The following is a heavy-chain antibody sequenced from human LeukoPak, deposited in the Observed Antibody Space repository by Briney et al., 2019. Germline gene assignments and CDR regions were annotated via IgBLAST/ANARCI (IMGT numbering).Heavy chain of an antibody. Sequence: PSETLSLTCTVSGGSISSSSYYRGWIRQPPGKGLEWIGSIYYSGSTYYNPSLKSRVTISVDTSKNQFSLRLSSVTAADTAVYYCARGQIWGDYDWFDPWGQGTLVTVSS. CDR3: ARGQIWGDYDWFDP. D-gene: IGHD4-17*01. CDR1: GGSISSSSYY. CDR2: IYYSGST. J-gene: IGHJ5*02. V-gene: IGHV4-39*07.